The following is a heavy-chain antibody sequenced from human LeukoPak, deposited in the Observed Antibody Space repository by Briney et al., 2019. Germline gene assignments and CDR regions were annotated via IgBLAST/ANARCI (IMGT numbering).Heavy chain of an antibody. Sequence: PGGPLNLPCPASGFTFRSNALAGARRPQGKGLKWSPVISGSGGSTYYADSVKGRFTISRDSSKNTLYLQMNSLRAEDTAVYYCAKDRSGSYSGFDYWGQGTLVTVSS. J-gene: IGHJ4*02. CDR3: AKDRSGSYSGFDY. D-gene: IGHD1-26*01. V-gene: IGHV3-23*01. CDR2: ISGSGGST. CDR1: GFTFRSNA.